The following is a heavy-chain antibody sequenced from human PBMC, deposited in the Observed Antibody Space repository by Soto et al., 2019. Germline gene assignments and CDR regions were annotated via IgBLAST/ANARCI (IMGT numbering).Heavy chain of an antibody. CDR1: GGSISSNNYY. J-gene: IGHJ5*02. CDR2: IYYSGST. D-gene: IGHD5-18*01. V-gene: IGHV4-31*03. Sequence: SETLSLTCTVSGGSISSNNYYWGWIRQHPGKGLEWIGYIYYSGSTYYNPSLKSRVTISVDTSKNQFSLKLSSVTAADTAVYYCAREWTDVDTAWNPRNWFDPWGQGTLVTVSS. CDR3: AREWTDVDTAWNPRNWFDP.